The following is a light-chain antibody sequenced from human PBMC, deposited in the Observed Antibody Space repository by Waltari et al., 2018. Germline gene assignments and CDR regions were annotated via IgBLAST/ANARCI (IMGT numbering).Light chain of an antibody. CDR1: TSNIGANL. Sequence: QSVLTQPPSASGTPGQRVTISCSGSTSNIGANLVYWYKQLPGKAPKLLIYNTNQRPSGVPDRFSDSKSGTSASLAISGLRSEDEAEYYCAVWDERVRGRVFGGGTKLTVL. CDR2: NTN. CDR3: AVWDERVRGRV. J-gene: IGLJ3*02. V-gene: IGLV1-47*02.